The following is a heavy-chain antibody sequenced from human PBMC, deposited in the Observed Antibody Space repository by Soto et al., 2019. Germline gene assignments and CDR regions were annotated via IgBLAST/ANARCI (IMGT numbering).Heavy chain of an antibody. Sequence: GGSLRLSCAASGLPFIGHWMRWVRRATGKGLKWVASIKHDGSEKNYVDSVKGRFTISRDNDKNSLYLQMNSLRVEDTAVYYCARVGRVGRGNDYWGPGTLVTVSS. CDR3: ARVGRVGRGNDY. CDR2: IKHDGSEK. V-gene: IGHV3-7*04. CDR1: GLPFIGHW. D-gene: IGHD3-16*01. J-gene: IGHJ4*02.